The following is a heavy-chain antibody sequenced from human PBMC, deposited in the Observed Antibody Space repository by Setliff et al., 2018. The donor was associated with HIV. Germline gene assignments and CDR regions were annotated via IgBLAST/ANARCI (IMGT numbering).Heavy chain of an antibody. D-gene: IGHD3-22*01. CDR1: EFSLNTYV. Sequence: PGGSLRLSCAASEFSLNTYVMSWVRQAPGKGLEWVSSISDRAGTHYADSVKGRFTISRDNSKNTLDLQMNSLRAEDTAVYYCAKMSYYYDNRGWGGAFDIWGQGTMVTVSS. CDR2: ISDRAGT. CDR3: AKMSYYYDNRGWGGAFDI. V-gene: IGHV3-23*01. J-gene: IGHJ3*02.